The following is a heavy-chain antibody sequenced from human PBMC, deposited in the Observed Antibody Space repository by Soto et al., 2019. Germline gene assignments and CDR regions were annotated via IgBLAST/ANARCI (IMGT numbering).Heavy chain of an antibody. Sequence: GGSLRLSCSASGFSVNNNYMTWVRQAPGRRPEWVAVIYTRGTTHYADFATGRFTFSRDNSKNTLYLQMDSLRPEDTAVYYCAKLWGYYFESWGPATLVTAPQ. V-gene: IGHV3-53*01. CDR3: AKLWGYYFES. D-gene: IGHD2-21*01. CDR1: GFSVNNNY. CDR2: IYTRGTT. J-gene: IGHJ4*02.